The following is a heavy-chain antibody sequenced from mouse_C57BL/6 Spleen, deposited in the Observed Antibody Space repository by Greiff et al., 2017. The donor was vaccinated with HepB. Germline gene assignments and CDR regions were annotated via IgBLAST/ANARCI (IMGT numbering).Heavy chain of an antibody. D-gene: IGHD1-1*02. J-gene: IGHJ3*01. CDR3: ARGGAAWCAY. CDR1: GYTFTSYW. CDR2: IDPSDSET. Sequence: QVQLQQPGAELVRPGSSVKLSCKASGYTFTSYWMHWVKQRPIQGLEWIGNIDPSDSETHYNQKFKDKATLTVDKSSSTAYMQLSSLTSEDSAVYDCARGGAAWCAYWGQGTLVTVSA. V-gene: IGHV1-52*01.